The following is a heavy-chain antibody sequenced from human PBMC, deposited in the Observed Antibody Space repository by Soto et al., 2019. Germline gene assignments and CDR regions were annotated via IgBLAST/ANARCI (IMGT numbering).Heavy chain of an antibody. CDR1: GGSISSGGYY. CDR2: IYYSGST. V-gene: IGHV4-31*03. CDR3: AREGGSSWAHDPHWFDP. Sequence: PSETLSLTCTVSGGSISSGGYYWSWIRQHPGKGLEWIGYIYYSGSTYYNPSLKSRVTISVDTSKNQFSLKLSSVTAADTAVYYWAREGGSSWAHDPHWFDPWGQGTLVTVSS. J-gene: IGHJ5*02. D-gene: IGHD6-13*01.